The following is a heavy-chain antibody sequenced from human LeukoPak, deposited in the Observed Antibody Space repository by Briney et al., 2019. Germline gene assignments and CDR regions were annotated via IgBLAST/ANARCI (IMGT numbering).Heavy chain of an antibody. J-gene: IGHJ2*01. CDR3: ATARNYWYFDL. Sequence: ASVKVSCKASGYTFTSYDINWVRQAAGQGLERMGWMNPNSGDTGYAQKFQGRVTMTRDTSITTAYMELSSLRSEDTAVYYCATARNYWYFDLWGRGTLVTVSS. CDR2: MNPNSGDT. V-gene: IGHV1-8*01. D-gene: IGHD2/OR15-2a*01. CDR1: GYTFTSYD.